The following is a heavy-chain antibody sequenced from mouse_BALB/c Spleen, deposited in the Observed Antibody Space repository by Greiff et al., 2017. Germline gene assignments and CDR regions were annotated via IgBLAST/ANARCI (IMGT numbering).Heavy chain of an antibody. V-gene: IGHV5-17*02. CDR3: VSTMITGYYFDY. J-gene: IGHJ2*01. Sequence: EVQGVESGGGLVQPGGSRKLSCAASGFTFSSFGMHWVRQAPEKGLEWVAYISSGSSTIYYADTVKGRFTISRDNPKNTLFLQMTSLRSEDTAMYYCVSTMITGYYFDYWGQGTTLTVSS. CDR1: GFTFSSFG. CDR2: ISSGSSTI. D-gene: IGHD2-4*01.